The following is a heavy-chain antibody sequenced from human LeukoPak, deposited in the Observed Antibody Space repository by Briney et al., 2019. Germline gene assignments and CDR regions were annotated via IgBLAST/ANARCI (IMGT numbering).Heavy chain of an antibody. CDR1: GYTFTSYY. CDR3: ARNLNPWEFEYYFDY. CDR2: INPSGGST. D-gene: IGHD1-26*01. V-gene: IGHV1-46*01. J-gene: IGHJ4*02. Sequence: ASVKVSCKASGYTFTSYYMHWVRQAPGQGLEWMGIINPSGGSTSYAQKFQGRVTMTRNTSISTAYMELSSLRSEDTAVYYCARNLNPWEFEYYFDYWGQGTLVTVSS.